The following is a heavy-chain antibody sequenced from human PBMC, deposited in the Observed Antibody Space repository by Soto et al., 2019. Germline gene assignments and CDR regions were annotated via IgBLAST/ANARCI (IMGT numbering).Heavy chain of an antibody. V-gene: IGHV3-30-3*01. CDR3: ARDIITGPAWNSFDY. CDR1: GFTFSSYA. D-gene: IGHD1-20*01. J-gene: IGHJ4*02. CDR2: ISYDGSNK. Sequence: GSLRLSCAASGFTFSSYAMHWVRQAPGKGLEWVAVISYDGSNKYYADSVKGRFTISRDNSKNTLYLQMNSLRAEDTAVYYCARDIITGPAWNSFDYWGQGTLVTVSS.